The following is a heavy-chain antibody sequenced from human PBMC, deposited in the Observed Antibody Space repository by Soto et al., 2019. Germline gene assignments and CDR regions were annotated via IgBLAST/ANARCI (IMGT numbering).Heavy chain of an antibody. CDR2: ISSSSSYI. J-gene: IGHJ4*02. CDR1: GFTFSSYS. D-gene: IGHD2-15*01. V-gene: IGHV3-21*01. Sequence: GGSLRLSCAASGFTFSSYSMNWVRQAPGKGLEWVSSISSSSSYIYYADSVKGRFTISRDNAKNSLYLQMNSLRAEDTAVYYCATSGDIVVVVAATPLYDFDYWGQGTLVTVSS. CDR3: ATSGDIVVVVAATPLYDFDY.